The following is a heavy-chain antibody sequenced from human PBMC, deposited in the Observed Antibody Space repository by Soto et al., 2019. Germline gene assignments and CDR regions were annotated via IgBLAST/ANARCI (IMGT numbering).Heavy chain of an antibody. CDR1: GFTFSSNY. V-gene: IGHV3-53*04. D-gene: IGHD1-26*01. Sequence: GGSLRLSCAASGFTFSSNYMSWVRQAPGKGLEWVSVIYSGGSTYYADSVKGRFTISRHNSKNTLYLQMNRLRAEDTAVYYCERSPALSGSYYFDYWGQGTLVTVSS. CDR2: IYSGGST. J-gene: IGHJ4*02. CDR3: ERSPALSGSYYFDY.